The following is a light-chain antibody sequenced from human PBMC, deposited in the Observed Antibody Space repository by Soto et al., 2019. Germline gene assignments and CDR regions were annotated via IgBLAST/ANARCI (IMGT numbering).Light chain of an antibody. CDR3: CSYAGSYSWV. CDR1: SSDVGAYNY. Sequence: QPVLTQPRSVSGSPGQSVTISCTGTSSDVGAYNYVSWYQHHPGKAPKVMIYDVSERPSGVPDRFSGSKSDNKASLTISGLQAEDEADYYCCSYAGSYSWVFGGGTKLTVL. CDR2: DVS. V-gene: IGLV2-11*01. J-gene: IGLJ3*02.